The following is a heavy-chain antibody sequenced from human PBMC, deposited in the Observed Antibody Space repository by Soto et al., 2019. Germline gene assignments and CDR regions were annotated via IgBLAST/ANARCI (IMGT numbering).Heavy chain of an antibody. CDR1: GFTFSSYE. CDR3: ARDRVVVVAWGDYYYGMDV. Sequence: SLSLSCAASGFTFSSYEMNWVRQAAGKGLEWVSYISSSGSTIYYADSVKGRFTISRDNAKNSLYLQMNSLRAEDTAVYYCARDRVVVVAWGDYYYGMDVWGQGTTVTVSS. J-gene: IGHJ6*02. V-gene: IGHV3-48*03. D-gene: IGHD2-15*01. CDR2: ISSSGSTI.